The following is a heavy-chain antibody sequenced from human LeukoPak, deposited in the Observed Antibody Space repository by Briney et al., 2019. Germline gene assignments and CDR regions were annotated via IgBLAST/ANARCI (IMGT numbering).Heavy chain of an antibody. Sequence: GASVKVSCKTSGYTFTSNGISWVRQAPGQGLEWMGWISAYNGNTNYAQKLQGRVTMTTDTSTSTAYMEVRSLRSDDTAVYYCAREYSNYADYYYYYYMDVWGKGTTVTVSS. CDR1: GYTFTSNG. V-gene: IGHV1-18*01. D-gene: IGHD4-11*01. CDR2: ISAYNGNT. CDR3: AREYSNYADYYYYYYMDV. J-gene: IGHJ6*03.